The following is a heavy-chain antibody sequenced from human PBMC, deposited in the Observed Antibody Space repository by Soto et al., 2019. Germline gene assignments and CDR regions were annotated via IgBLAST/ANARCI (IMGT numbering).Heavy chain of an antibody. J-gene: IGHJ5*02. CDR3: ARDRHNNFFDP. D-gene: IGHD6-6*01. CDR2: IYYSGST. Sequence: QVQLQESGPGLVKPSQTLSLTCTVSGASMSSGGYYWTWIRQSPGKGLEWIGYIYYSGSTYYNPSLASRVAISLATSRSQFSPTLPSVTAADTAIYSCARDRHNNFFDPWGQGTLVTVSS. V-gene: IGHV4-31*03. CDR1: GASMSSGGYY.